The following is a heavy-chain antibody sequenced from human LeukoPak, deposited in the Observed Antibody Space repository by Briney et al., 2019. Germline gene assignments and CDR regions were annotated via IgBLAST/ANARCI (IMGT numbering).Heavy chain of an antibody. D-gene: IGHD3-22*01. J-gene: IGHJ4*02. V-gene: IGHV3-23*01. Sequence: PGGSLRLSCAASGFIFSNYGMNWVRQAPGKGLEWVAAISASGSATSYADSVRGRFTISRDNSKSTTYLQMNSLRAEDTAVYYCARDRYYYDSGGYYYPDFWGQGTLVTVSS. CDR3: ARDRYYYDSGGYYYPDF. CDR2: ISASGSAT. CDR1: GFIFSNYG.